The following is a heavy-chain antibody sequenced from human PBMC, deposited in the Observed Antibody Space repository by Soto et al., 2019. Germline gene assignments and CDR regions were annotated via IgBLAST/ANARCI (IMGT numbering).Heavy chain of an antibody. D-gene: IGHD3-3*01. V-gene: IGHV2-5*02. CDR3: AHSSTDLNHAMDV. CDR1: GLSLTTNGLS. Sequence: QITLKESGPPLVKPTQTLTLTCAFSGLSLTTNGLSVGWVRQPPGKALEWLALIYWDDDKRYSPSLKSRLTITRDTSKNQGVLTMTNMDPVDTATYYCAHSSTDLNHAMDVWGQGTTVSVSS. CDR2: IYWDDDK. J-gene: IGHJ6*02.